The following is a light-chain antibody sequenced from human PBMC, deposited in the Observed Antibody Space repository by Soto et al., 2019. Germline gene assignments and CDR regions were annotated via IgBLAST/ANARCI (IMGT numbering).Light chain of an antibody. CDR2: AAS. CDR3: QQSYSTHLIT. J-gene: IGKJ5*01. V-gene: IGKV4-1*01. Sequence: DIVMTQSPDSLALSLCERATINCKSSQSVLYSSNNKNYLAWYQQKPGKAPKLLIYAASSLQSGVPSRFSGSGSGTDFTLTISSLQHEDFATYYCQQSYSTHLITFGQGTRLEIK. CDR1: QSVLYSSNNKNY.